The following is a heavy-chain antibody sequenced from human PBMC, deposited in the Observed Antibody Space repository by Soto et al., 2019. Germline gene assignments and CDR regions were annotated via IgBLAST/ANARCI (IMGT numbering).Heavy chain of an antibody. CDR3: ATELGENPASPFDA. D-gene: IGHD3-10*01. CDR1: GVTFSSET. J-gene: IGHJ4*02. Sequence: QVQLVQSGADVKKPGSSVKVSCQASGVTFSSETLGWVRQAPGQGLEWVGGIIPPFGTASYAQKFQGRVTITADESTSTVYMELSSLRSDDTAAYFCATELGENPASPFDAWGQGTLVTVSS. CDR2: IIPPFGTA. V-gene: IGHV1-69*01.